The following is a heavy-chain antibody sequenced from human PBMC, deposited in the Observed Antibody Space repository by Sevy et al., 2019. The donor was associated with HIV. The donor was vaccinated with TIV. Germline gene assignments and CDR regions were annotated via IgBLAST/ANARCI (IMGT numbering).Heavy chain of an antibody. CDR3: AKDLAGPGRRYFDF. Sequence: GGSLRLSCTASGFTFSNFGMHWVRQVPGKGLEWVTFIRCDGSGKYYAASVKGRFTISRDDSKNTLYLQMDSLRPEDTAIYYCAKDLAGPGRRYFDFWGQGALVTVSS. J-gene: IGHJ4*02. V-gene: IGHV3-30*02. CDR2: IRCDGSGK. CDR1: GFTFSNFG. D-gene: IGHD6-13*01.